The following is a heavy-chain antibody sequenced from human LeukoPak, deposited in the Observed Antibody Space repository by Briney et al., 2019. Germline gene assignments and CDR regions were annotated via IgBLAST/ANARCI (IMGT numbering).Heavy chain of an antibody. D-gene: IGHD2-2*01. Sequence: GGSLRLSCAASGFTFSDYYMSWIRQAPGKGLEWVSYISSSGSTIYYADSVKGRFAISRDNAKNSLYLQMNSLRAEDTAVYYCARGLGYCSSTSCSHPIDYWGQGTLVTVSS. CDR1: GFTFSDYY. J-gene: IGHJ4*02. V-gene: IGHV3-11*01. CDR2: ISSSGSTI. CDR3: ARGLGYCSSTSCSHPIDY.